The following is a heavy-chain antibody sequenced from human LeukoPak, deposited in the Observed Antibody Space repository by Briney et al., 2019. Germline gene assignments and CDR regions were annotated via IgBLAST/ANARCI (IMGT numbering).Heavy chain of an antibody. V-gene: IGHV3-53*01. CDR2: IYSGGST. J-gene: IGHJ4*02. CDR3: ARVGGH. Sequence: GGSLRLSCAASGLTVSRNYMSWVRQAPGKGLESVSVIYSGGSTYYAESVRGRFTISRDNSKNTLYLQMNSLRVEDTAVYYCARVGGHWGQGTLVTVSS. CDR1: GLTVSRNY. D-gene: IGHD3-10*01.